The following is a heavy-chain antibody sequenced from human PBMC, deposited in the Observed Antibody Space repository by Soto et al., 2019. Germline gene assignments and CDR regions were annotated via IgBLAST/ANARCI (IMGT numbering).Heavy chain of an antibody. D-gene: IGHD6-13*01. J-gene: IGHJ4*02. CDR3: ARAPRSSSFF. CDR1: GFTFSSYA. Sequence: GGSLRLSCAASGFTFSSYAMHWVRQAPGKGLEWVAVISYDGSNKYYADSVKGRFTISRDNSKNTLYLQMNSLRAEDTAVYYCARAPRSSSFFWGQGTLVTVSS. CDR2: ISYDGSNK. V-gene: IGHV3-30-3*01.